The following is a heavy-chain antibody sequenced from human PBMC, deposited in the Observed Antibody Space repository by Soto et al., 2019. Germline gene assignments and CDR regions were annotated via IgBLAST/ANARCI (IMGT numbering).Heavy chain of an antibody. Sequence: SETLSLTCAVYGGSLRGYYWSWIRQPPGMALEWIGEINHSGGTNYNPSLQSRVTISVDTSKNQFSLKLSSVTAADTAVYYCARAGPVAVVPHYYFDYWGQGTLVTVSS. CDR2: INHSGGT. V-gene: IGHV4-34*01. CDR3: ARAGPVAVVPHYYFDY. CDR1: GGSLRGYY. J-gene: IGHJ4*02. D-gene: IGHD6-19*01.